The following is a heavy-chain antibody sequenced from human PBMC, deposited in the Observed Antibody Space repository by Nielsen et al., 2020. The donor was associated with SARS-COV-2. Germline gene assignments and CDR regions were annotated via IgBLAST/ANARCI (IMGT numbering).Heavy chain of an antibody. Sequence: GESLKISCAASGFTFSYYTMHWVRQAPGKGLEWVSVLYTGGITYYADSVKGRFTISRDSSQNTLFLQMNSLRAEDTAVYYCARDGGDGGTYYFDYWGQGTLVTVSS. CDR3: ARDGGDGGTYYFDY. CDR2: LYTGGIT. J-gene: IGHJ4*02. CDR1: GFTFSYYT. D-gene: IGHD1-26*01. V-gene: IGHV3-53*01.